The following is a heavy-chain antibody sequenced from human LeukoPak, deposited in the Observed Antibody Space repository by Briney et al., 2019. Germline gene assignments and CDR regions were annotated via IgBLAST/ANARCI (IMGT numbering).Heavy chain of an antibody. D-gene: IGHD1-26*01. CDR2: TRYDGSNE. Sequence: GGSLRLSCAASGFIFSSYGMHWVRQAPGKGLEWVAFTRYDGSNEYYADSVKGRFTISRDNSKNTLYLQMNSLRAEDTAVYHCAKDRSGSYSQGLDYWGQGTLVTVSS. V-gene: IGHV3-30*02. CDR1: GFIFSSYG. J-gene: IGHJ4*02. CDR3: AKDRSGSYSQGLDY.